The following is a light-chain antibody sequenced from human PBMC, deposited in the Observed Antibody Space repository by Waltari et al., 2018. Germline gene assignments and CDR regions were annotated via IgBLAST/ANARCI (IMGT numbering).Light chain of an antibody. V-gene: IGLV2-14*01. CDR2: DVS. J-gene: IGLJ3*02. Sequence: QSALPQPASVSGSPGTSLTISCPGTSTDVGGYNYVAWYQQHPGKAPKLMIFDVSKRPSGVSNRFSGSKSGSTASLTISGLQAEDEADFYCNSYTSSSTWVFGGGTKLTVL. CDR3: NSYTSSSTWV. CDR1: STDVGGYNY.